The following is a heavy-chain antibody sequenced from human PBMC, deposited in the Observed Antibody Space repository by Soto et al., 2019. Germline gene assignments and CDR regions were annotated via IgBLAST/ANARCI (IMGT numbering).Heavy chain of an antibody. V-gene: IGHV3-48*01. Sequence: RGSLRLSCAASGFTFSTYSMNWVRQAPGKGLEWVSYISSSSSTIFYTDSVKGRFTVSRDNAKNSLYLQLNSLRVEDTAVYYCARTKYYSDSSGPPGYWGQVNLVTVSS. D-gene: IGHD3-22*01. J-gene: IGHJ4*02. CDR2: ISSSSSTI. CDR1: GFTFSTYS. CDR3: ARTKYYSDSSGPPGY.